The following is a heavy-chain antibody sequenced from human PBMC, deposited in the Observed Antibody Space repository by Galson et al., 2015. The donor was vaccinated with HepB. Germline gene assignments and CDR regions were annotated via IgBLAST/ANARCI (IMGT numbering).Heavy chain of an antibody. J-gene: IGHJ6*02. D-gene: IGHD1-1*01. CDR3: ARQRNQYVNPSYYYYGMDV. Sequence: SLRLSCAASGFTFSDYSMSWVRQAPGKGLEWVSSISNSSSYIYHADSVKGRFTISRDNARNSLYLQMNSLRAEDTAVYYCARQRNQYVNPSYYYYGMDVWGQGTTVTVSS. CDR2: ISNSSSYI. V-gene: IGHV3-21*01. CDR1: GFTFSDYS.